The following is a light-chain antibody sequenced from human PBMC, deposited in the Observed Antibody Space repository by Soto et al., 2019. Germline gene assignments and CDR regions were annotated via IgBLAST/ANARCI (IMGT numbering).Light chain of an antibody. J-gene: IGLJ3*02. V-gene: IGLV2-14*01. CDR3: SSYTSSSTVV. Sequence: QSVLTQPASVSGSPGQSITISCTGTTSDVGGYDYVSWYQQYPGKAPKLMISEVSDRPSGVSNRFSGSKSGNTASLAISGLQAEDEADYYCSSYTSSSTVVFGGGTKVTVL. CDR2: EVS. CDR1: TSDVGGYDY.